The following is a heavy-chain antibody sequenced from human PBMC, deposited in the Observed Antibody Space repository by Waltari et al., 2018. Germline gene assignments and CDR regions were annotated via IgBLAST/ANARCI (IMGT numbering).Heavy chain of an antibody. CDR1: GFTFSTYW. V-gene: IGHV3-74*03. CDR3: VRDEPGDGLDY. Sequence: EVQLVESGGALVQPGGSLRLSCANSGFTFSTYWMHWVRQVPGKGLMWVAHIESDERRTTYAESVKGRFTISRDNAKNTVYLQMNSLRDEDTAVYYCVRDEPGDGLDYWGQGTLVTVSS. J-gene: IGHJ4*02. CDR2: IESDERRT. D-gene: IGHD7-27*01.